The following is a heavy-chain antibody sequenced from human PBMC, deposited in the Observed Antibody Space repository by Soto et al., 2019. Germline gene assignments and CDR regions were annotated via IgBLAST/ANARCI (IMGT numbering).Heavy chain of an antibody. CDR3: ANHSPLVGHWYFDV. Sequence: EVQLLESGGGLVQPGGSLRLSCAASGFTFSSYAMTWVRQGPGKGLEWVSTISGSGGSTFYADSVKGRFTISRDNSRNTLYLQMDSLRAEDTAVCFCANHSPLVGHWYFDVWGGGTLVTVSS. CDR1: GFTFSSYA. J-gene: IGHJ2*01. V-gene: IGHV3-23*01. CDR2: ISGSGGST. D-gene: IGHD3-10*01.